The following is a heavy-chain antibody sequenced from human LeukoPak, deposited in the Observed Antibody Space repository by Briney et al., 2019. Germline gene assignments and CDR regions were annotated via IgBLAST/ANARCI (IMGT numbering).Heavy chain of an antibody. CDR1: GFTFSSYG. J-gene: IGHJ5*02. CDR3: AKDYSKTSYYGSGTYYRPNWFDP. D-gene: IGHD3-10*01. CDR2: ISSNGGST. V-gene: IGHV3-64*01. Sequence: PGGSLRLSCAASGFTFSSYGMHWVRQAPGKGLEDVSVISSNGGSTYYANSVKGRFTISRDNSKNTLYLQMGSLRAEDMAVYYCAKDYSKTSYYGSGTYYRPNWFDPWGQGTLVTVSS.